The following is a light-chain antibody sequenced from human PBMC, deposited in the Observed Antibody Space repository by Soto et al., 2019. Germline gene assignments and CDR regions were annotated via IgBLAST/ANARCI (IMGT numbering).Light chain of an antibody. J-gene: IGKJ1*01. CDR1: QSISNW. Sequence: DIQMTQSPSTLSASIGDRVTITCRASQSISNWLAWYQQKPGKAPKLLIYEASNLQRGVPSRFSGSGSGTEFTLTISSLQPDDFATFYCQQYNTYSRTFGHGTKVEIK. CDR3: QQYNTYSRT. CDR2: EAS. V-gene: IGKV1-5*03.